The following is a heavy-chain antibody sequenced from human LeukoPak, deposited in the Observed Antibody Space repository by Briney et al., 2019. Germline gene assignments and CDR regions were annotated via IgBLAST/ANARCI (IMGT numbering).Heavy chain of an antibody. CDR1: GYTFTCYY. CDR3: AREVGYQYYDFWSGPRLDY. J-gene: IGHJ4*02. D-gene: IGHD3-3*01. V-gene: IGHV1-2*02. CDR2: INPNSGGT. Sequence: ASGKVSCKASGYTFTCYYMHWVRQAPGQGLEWMGWINPNSGGTNYAQKFQGRVTMTRDTSISTAYMELSRLRSDDTAVYYCAREVGYQYYDFWSGPRLDYWGQGTLVTVSS.